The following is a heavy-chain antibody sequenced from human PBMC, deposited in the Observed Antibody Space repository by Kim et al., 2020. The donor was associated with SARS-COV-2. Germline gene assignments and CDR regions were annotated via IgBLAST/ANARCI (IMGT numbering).Heavy chain of an antibody. CDR2: ISSSSSYI. V-gene: IGHV3-21*01. D-gene: IGHD6-13*01. CDR3: ARGPYSSSWYVGGIYYFDY. J-gene: IGHJ4*02. Sequence: GGSLRLSCAASGFTFSSYSMNWVRQAPGKGLEWVSSISSSSSYIYYADSVKGRFTISRDNAKNSLYLQMNSLRAEDTAVYYCARGPYSSSWYVGGIYYFDYWGQGTLVTVSS. CDR1: GFTFSSYS.